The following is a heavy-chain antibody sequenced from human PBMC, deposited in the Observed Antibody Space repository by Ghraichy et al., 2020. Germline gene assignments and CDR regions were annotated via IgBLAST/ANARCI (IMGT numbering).Heavy chain of an antibody. D-gene: IGHD3-10*01. V-gene: IGHV3-11*06. Sequence: GGSLRLSCAASGFTFSDYYMSWIRQAPGKGLEWVSYISSSSSYTNYADSVKGRFTISRDNAKNSLYLQMNSLRAEDTAVYYCARVGYYGSGSYYNADYYYYGMDVWGQGTTVTVSS. J-gene: IGHJ6*02. CDR1: GFTFSDYY. CDR3: ARVGYYGSGSYYNADYYYYGMDV. CDR2: ISSSSSYT.